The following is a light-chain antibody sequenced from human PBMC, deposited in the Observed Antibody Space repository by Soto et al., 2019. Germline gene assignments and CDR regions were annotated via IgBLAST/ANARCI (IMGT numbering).Light chain of an antibody. CDR2: ENN. J-gene: IGLJ3*02. V-gene: IGLV1-51*02. Sequence: QSVLTQPPSVSAAPGQKVTISFSGSSSNIGNNYVSWYQQLPGTAPKLLIYENNKRPSGIPDRFSGSKSGTSATLGITGLQTGDEADYYCGTWDSSLSAEVFGGGTKLTVL. CDR3: GTWDSSLSAEV. CDR1: SSNIGNNY.